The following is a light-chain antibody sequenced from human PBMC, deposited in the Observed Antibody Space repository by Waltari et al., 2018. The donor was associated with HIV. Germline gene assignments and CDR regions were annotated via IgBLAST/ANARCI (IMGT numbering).Light chain of an antibody. CDR3: QQRGVWPLT. CDR2: DAS. V-gene: IGKV3-11*01. J-gene: IGKJ5*01. CDR1: QRVSIY. Sequence: EIVVTQFPATLSLSPGERATLSCRVSQRVSIYFAWYRQKPGQAPRLLIYDASTRAAGIPTRFSGSGSETDFTLTISSLEPDDSAVYYCQQRGVWPLTFGQGTRLEIK.